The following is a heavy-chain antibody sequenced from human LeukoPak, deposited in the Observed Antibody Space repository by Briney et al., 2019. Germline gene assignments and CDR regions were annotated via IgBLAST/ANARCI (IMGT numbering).Heavy chain of an antibody. D-gene: IGHD3-3*01. CDR3: ARVNRQGKVTIFGVVTSPDYYYGMDV. CDR2: ITPILGIA. Sequence: SVKVSCKASGGTFSSYAISWVRQAPGQGLEWMGRITPILGIANYAQKFQGRVTITADKSTSTAYMELSSLRSEDTAVYYCARVNRQGKVTIFGVVTSPDYYYGMDVWGQGTTVTVSS. J-gene: IGHJ6*02. CDR1: GGTFSSYA. V-gene: IGHV1-69*04.